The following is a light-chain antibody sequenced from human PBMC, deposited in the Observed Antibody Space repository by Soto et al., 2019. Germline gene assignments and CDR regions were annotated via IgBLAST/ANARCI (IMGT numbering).Light chain of an antibody. CDR3: QQFDNLPIT. Sequence: DIQMTQSLSSLSASVGDRVTITCQANQDINNSLNWYQQRPGEAPKLLIYDASILEAGVPSRFSGSGFGTTFTLTISSLQPEDFATYYCQQFDNLPITFGGGTKVELK. J-gene: IGKJ4*01. CDR2: DAS. CDR1: QDINNS. V-gene: IGKV1-33*01.